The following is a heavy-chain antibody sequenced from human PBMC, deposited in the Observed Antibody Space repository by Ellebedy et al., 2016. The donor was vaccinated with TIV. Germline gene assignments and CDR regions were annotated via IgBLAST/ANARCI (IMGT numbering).Heavy chain of an antibody. Sequence: GESLKISXAASGFTFIIYSLNWVRQAPGKGLEWDSYISSSSRTIYYADSVKGRFTISRDNAKNSLYLQMNSLRAEDTAVYYCAAAAGAGDDAFDIWGQGTMVTVSS. D-gene: IGHD6-13*01. CDR1: GFTFIIYS. CDR3: AAAAGAGDDAFDI. V-gene: IGHV3-48*01. CDR2: ISSSSRTI. J-gene: IGHJ3*02.